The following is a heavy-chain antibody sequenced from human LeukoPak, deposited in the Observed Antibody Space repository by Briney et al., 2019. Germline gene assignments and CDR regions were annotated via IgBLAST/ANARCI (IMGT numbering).Heavy chain of an antibody. D-gene: IGHD2-2*01. CDR1: GGSISSYY. CDR3: ARDRGCSSTSCSSNWFDP. V-gene: IGHV4-4*07. Sequence: PSETLSLTRTVSGGSISSYYWSWIRQPAGKGLEWIGRIYTSGSTNYNPSLKSRVTMSVDTSKNQFSLKLSSVTAADTAVYYCARDRGCSSTSCSSNWFDPWGQGTLVTVSS. J-gene: IGHJ5*02. CDR2: IYTSGST.